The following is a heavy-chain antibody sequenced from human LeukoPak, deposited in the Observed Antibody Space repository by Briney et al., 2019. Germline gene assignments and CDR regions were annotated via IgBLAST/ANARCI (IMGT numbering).Heavy chain of an antibody. CDR2: INTHSGDT. CDR1: GYTFTDYF. CDR3: ARGYYYYYMDV. V-gene: IGHV1-2*02. J-gene: IGHJ6*03. Sequence: ASVKVSCKASGYTFTDYFMHWVRQAPGQGLEWMGWINTHSGDTNPAQKFQGRVTMIRDMSISTAYIELSRLTSDDTAVYYCARGYYYYYMDVWGKGTTDTVSS.